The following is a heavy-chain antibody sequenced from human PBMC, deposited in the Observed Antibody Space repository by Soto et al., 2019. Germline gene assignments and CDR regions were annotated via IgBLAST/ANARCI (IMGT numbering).Heavy chain of an antibody. J-gene: IGHJ5*02. D-gene: IGHD2-2*02. CDR3: ARSNVEYQLIYGWLDP. Sequence: GASVKVSCKASGYIFTSYAMHWGRQAPGQRLEWMGWINAGNGNTKYSQKFQGRVTITRDTSASTAYLELSSLRSEDTAVYYCARSNVEYQLIYGWLDPWGQGTLVTVSS. V-gene: IGHV1-3*01. CDR2: INAGNGNT. CDR1: GYIFTSYA.